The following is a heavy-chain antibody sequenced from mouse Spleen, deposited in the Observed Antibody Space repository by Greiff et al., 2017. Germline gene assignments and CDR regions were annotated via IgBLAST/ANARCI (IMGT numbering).Heavy chain of an antibody. J-gene: IGHJ3*01. CDR1: GYTFTDYY. D-gene: IGHD2-4*01. Sequence: VQLQQSGAELVRPGASVKLSCKASGYTFTDYYINWVKQRPGQGLEWIARIYPGSGNTYYNEKFKGKATLTAEKSSSTAYMQLSSLTSEDSAVYFCARFDYSWFAYWGQGTLVTVSA. CDR2: IYPGSGNT. V-gene: IGHV1-76*01. CDR3: ARFDYSWFAY.